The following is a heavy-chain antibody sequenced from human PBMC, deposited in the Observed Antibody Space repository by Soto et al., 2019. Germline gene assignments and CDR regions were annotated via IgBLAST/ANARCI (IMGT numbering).Heavy chain of an antibody. J-gene: IGHJ6*02. V-gene: IGHV3-7*03. CDR3: ARDLLPRGIAAAGRLYGMDV. CDR2: IKQDGSEK. Sequence: EVQLVESGGGLVQPGGSLRLSCAASGFTFSSYWMSWVRQAPGKGLEWVANIKQDGSEKYYVDSVKGRFTISRDNAKNSLYLQMNILRAEDTAVYYCARDLLPRGIAAAGRLYGMDVWGQGTTVTVSS. CDR1: GFTFSSYW. D-gene: IGHD6-13*01.